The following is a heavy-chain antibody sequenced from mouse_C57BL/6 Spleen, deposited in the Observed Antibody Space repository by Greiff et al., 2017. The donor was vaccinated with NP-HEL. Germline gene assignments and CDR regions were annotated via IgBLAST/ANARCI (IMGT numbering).Heavy chain of an antibody. CDR1: GYTFTDYE. J-gene: IGHJ3*01. CDR2: IDPETGGT. D-gene: IGHD1-1*01. Sequence: VHLVESGAELVRPGASVTLSCKASGYTFTDYEMHWVKQTPVHGLEWIGAIDPETGGTAYNQKFKGKAILTADKSSSTAYMELRSLTSEDSAVYYCTNYGSSYSAWFAYWGQGTLVTVSA. V-gene: IGHV1-15*01. CDR3: TNYGSSYSAWFAY.